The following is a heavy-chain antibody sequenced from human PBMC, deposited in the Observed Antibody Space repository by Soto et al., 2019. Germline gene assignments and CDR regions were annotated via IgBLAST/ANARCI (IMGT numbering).Heavy chain of an antibody. CDR1: GGSFSGYY. J-gene: IGHJ6*02. CDR2: INHSGST. V-gene: IGHV4-34*01. Sequence: SETLSLTCAVYGGSFSGYYWSWIRQPPGKGLEWIGEINHSGSTNYNPSLKSRVTISVDTSKNQFSLKLSSVTAADTAVYYCARRGYSSGWYHPIYYYYGMDVWGQGTTVTVSS. D-gene: IGHD6-19*01. CDR3: ARRGYSSGWYHPIYYYYGMDV.